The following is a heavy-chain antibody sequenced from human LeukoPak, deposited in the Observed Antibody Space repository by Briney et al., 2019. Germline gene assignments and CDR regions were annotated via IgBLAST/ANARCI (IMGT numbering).Heavy chain of an antibody. Sequence: SETLSLTCAVYGGSFSGYYWSWIRQPPGKGLEWIGEINHSGSTNYNPSLKSRVTISVDTSKNQFSLKLSSVTAADTAVYYCARGNSGYSGYDLDYWGQGTLVTVSS. CDR2: INHSGST. CDR1: GGSFSGYY. D-gene: IGHD5-12*01. CDR3: ARGNSGYSGYDLDY. V-gene: IGHV4-34*01. J-gene: IGHJ4*02.